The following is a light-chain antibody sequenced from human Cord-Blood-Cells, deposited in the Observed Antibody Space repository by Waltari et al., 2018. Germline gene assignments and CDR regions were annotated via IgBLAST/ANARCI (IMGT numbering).Light chain of an antibody. V-gene: IGKV3-15*01. J-gene: IGKJ4*01. CDR3: QQYNNWSPLT. CDR1: QSVSSN. Sequence: EIVMTQSPATLSVSPGERATLSCRASQSVSSNLAWYQQKPGQAPRLLIYGASTRATGIPARLSGSGSGTEFTLIISRLQSEDFAVDYCQQYNNWSPLTFGGGTKVEIK. CDR2: GAS.